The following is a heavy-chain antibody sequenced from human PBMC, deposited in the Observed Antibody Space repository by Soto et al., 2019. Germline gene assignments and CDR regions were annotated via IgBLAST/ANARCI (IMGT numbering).Heavy chain of an antibody. V-gene: IGHV3-74*01. J-gene: IGHJ6*02. D-gene: IGHD4-17*01. CDR3: ARGDATVTTLLDYYSYGMDV. CDR2: INSDESTT. Sequence: EVQLVESGGGLVQPGGSLRLSCAASGFTFSSYWMHWVRQAPGKGLVWVSRINSDESTTNYADSVKGRFTISRDNAKNTLYLQMNSLRAEDMAVYYCARGDATVTTLLDYYSYGMDVWGQGTTVTVSS. CDR1: GFTFSSYW.